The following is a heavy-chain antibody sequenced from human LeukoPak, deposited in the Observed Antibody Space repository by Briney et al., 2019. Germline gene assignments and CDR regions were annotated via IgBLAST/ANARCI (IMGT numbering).Heavy chain of an antibody. CDR1: RGSISSSNW. Sequence: SETLSLTCAVSRGSISSSNWWSWFRQPPGKGLEWIGEIYHSGSTNYNPSLKSRVTISVDKSKNQFSLKLSSVTAADTAVYYCARLQKRITMVRGVDWFDPWGQGTLVTVSS. CDR3: ARLQKRITMVRGVDWFDP. D-gene: IGHD3-10*01. J-gene: IGHJ5*02. CDR2: IYHSGST. V-gene: IGHV4-4*02.